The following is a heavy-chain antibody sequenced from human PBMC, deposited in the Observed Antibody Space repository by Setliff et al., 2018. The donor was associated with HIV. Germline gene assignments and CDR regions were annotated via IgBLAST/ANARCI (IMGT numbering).Heavy chain of an antibody. CDR3: ARDRNCGNGCYSSADH. J-gene: IGHJ4*02. CDR1: GFIFSTFP. Sequence: GESLKISCAASGFIFSTFPMHWVRQAPGKGLEWVAVMSGDANSQYHADSVRGRFTISRDNSKNTVYLQMNSLTTEDTAVYYCARDRNCGNGCYSSADHWGLGTLVTVSS. CDR2: MSGDANSQ. V-gene: IGHV3-30*01. D-gene: IGHD2-21*01.